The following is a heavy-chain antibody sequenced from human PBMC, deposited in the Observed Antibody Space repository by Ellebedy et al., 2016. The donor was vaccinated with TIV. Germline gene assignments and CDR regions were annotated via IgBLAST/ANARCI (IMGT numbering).Heavy chain of an antibody. J-gene: IGHJ4*02. D-gene: IGHD5-12*01. Sequence: SETLSLXXTVSGGSISSYYWSWIRQPAGKGLQWIGRMYTSGSTNYNPSLKSRVTMSVDTSKNQFSLKLSSVTAADTAVYYCAREGYSGYDFDYWGQGTLVTVSS. CDR1: GGSISSYY. CDR2: MYTSGST. V-gene: IGHV4-4*07. CDR3: AREGYSGYDFDY.